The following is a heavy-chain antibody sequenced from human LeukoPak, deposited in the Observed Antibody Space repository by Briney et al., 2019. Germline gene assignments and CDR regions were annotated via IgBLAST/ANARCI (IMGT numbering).Heavy chain of an antibody. V-gene: IGHV3-74*01. Sequence: GGSLRLSCAASGFTFHSYWMHWVRQAPGKGLVWVSRIDNDGGSTTYADSVKGRFTISRDNARNTLYLQMNSVRAEDTAVYYCARSSFPYYFDYWGQGTLGTVSA. CDR3: ARSSFPYYFDY. CDR2: IDNDGGST. CDR1: GFTFHSYW. D-gene: IGHD3-16*01. J-gene: IGHJ4*02.